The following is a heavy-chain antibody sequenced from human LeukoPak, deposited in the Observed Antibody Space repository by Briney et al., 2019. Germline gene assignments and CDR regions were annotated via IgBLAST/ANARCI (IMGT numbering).Heavy chain of an antibody. J-gene: IGHJ4*02. CDR3: ASNLYASGGYFAY. CDR2: IYHSGNS. CDR1: GYSISNGYY. V-gene: IGHV4-38-2*02. D-gene: IGHD3-10*01. Sequence: PSETLSLTCTVSGYSISNGYYWGWIRQSPGKGLEWIASIYHSGNSYYNPSLKSRIAISIDTSKNQFSLKLNSVTAADTAVYYCASNLYASGGYFAYWGQGILVTVSS.